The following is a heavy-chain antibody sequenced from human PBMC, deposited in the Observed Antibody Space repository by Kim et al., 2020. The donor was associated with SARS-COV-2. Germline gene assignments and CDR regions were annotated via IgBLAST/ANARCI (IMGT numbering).Heavy chain of an antibody. CDR3: ARNSGGNCYFPADV. J-gene: IGHJ4*02. Sequence: GGSLRLSCAASGFTFSNYAMNWVRQAPGRGLEWVSVISGSADTTYFADSARGRFTISRDDSKNTLYLQMNSLRAEDTAIYYCARNSGGNCYFPADVWGQGILVTVSS. CDR2: ISGSADTT. V-gene: IGHV3-23*01. D-gene: IGHD2-15*01. CDR1: GFTFSNYA.